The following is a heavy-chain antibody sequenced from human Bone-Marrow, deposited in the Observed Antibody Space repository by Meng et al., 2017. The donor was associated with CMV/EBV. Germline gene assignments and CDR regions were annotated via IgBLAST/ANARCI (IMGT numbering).Heavy chain of an antibody. D-gene: IGHD3-22*01. CDR2: IWYDGSNK. Sequence: GESLKISCVASGFTFSNYKMNWVRQAPGKGLEWVAVIWYDGSNKYYADSVKGRFTISRDNSKNTLYLQMNSLRAEDTAVYYCTVRFDYWGQGTLVTVSS. J-gene: IGHJ4*02. V-gene: IGHV3-33*08. CDR3: TVRFDY. CDR1: GFTFSNYK.